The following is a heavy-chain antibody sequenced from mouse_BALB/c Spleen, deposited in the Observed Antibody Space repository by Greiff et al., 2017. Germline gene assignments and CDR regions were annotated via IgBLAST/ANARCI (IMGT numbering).Heavy chain of an antibody. D-gene: IGHD1-1*01. J-gene: IGHJ1*01. V-gene: IGHV5-12-2*01. Sequence: DVHLVESGGGLVQPGGSLKLSCAASGFTFSSYTMSWVRQTPEKRLEWVAYISNGGGSTYYPDTVKGRFTISRDNAKNTLYLQMSSLKSEDTAMYYCARQDTDYYGSSYWYCDGWGAGTTVTVSS. CDR2: ISNGGGST. CDR3: ARQDTDYYGSSYWYCDG. CDR1: GFTFSSYT.